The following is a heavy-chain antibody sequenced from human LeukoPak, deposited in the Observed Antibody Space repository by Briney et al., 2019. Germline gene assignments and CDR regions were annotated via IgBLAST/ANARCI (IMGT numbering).Heavy chain of an antibody. CDR2: IYYSGST. J-gene: IGHJ3*02. D-gene: IGHD2-15*01. CDR1: GGSISSYY. V-gene: IGHV4-59*08. Sequence: PSETLSLTCTVSGGSISSYYWSWIRQPPGKGLEWIGYIYYSGSTNYNPSLKSRLTISVEPSKKEYSLRLTSVTDADTAVYFCARPARMCSGGSCYTTRGAFDIWGQGTMVTVSS. CDR3: ARPARMCSGGSCYTTRGAFDI.